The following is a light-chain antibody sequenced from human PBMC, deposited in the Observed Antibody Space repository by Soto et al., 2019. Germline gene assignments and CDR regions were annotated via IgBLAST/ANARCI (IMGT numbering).Light chain of an antibody. J-gene: IGLJ2*01. Sequence: QSVLTQPPSVSAAPGQTVTISCSGSSSNIGKNYVSWYQQFPGTAPKLLIYENNKRPSGVPDRFSASKSGTSATLGITGLQTGEEADYYCDSGSETGDGGLTVVFGGGTQLTVL. V-gene: IGLV1-51*02. CDR2: ENN. CDR1: SSNIGKNY. CDR3: DSGSETGDGGLTVV.